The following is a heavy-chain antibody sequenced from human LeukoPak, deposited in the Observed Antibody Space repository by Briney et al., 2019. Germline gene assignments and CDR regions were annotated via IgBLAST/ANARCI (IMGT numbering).Heavy chain of an antibody. V-gene: IGHV4-34*01. J-gene: IGHJ6*02. CDR3: ARFVVVITGGYYYYYGMDV. D-gene: IGHD2-21*01. Sequence: NPGGSLRLSCTASGFTFSDHYMDWVRQPPGKGLEWIGEINHSGSTNYNPSLKSRVTISVDTSKNQFSLKLSSVTAADTAVYYCARFVVVITGGYYYYYGMDVWGQGTTVTVSS. CDR2: INHSGST. CDR1: GFTFSDHY.